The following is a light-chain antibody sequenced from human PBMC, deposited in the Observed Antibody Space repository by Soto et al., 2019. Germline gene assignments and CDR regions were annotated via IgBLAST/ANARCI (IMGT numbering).Light chain of an antibody. Sequence: EIVLTQSPGTLSLSPGERATLSCRANQTIRSNSLAWYQQKPGQTPRLLIYDTSSRATGIPDRFSGSGSGTDFTLTISRLEPEDFAAYYCQQYGSPLRLTFGGGTKVEIK. CDR3: QQYGSPLRLT. V-gene: IGKV3-20*01. CDR2: DTS. J-gene: IGKJ4*01. CDR1: QTIRSNS.